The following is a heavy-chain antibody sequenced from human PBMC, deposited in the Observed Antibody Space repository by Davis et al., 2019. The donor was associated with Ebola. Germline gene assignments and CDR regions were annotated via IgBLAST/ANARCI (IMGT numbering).Heavy chain of an antibody. D-gene: IGHD6-19*01. J-gene: IGHJ6*02. CDR2: FDPEDGET. Sequence: ASVKVSCKVSGYTLTDLSMHWVRPAPGNGPEWMGGFDPEDGETIYAQKFQGRVTMTEDTSTDTAYMELSSLRSEDTAVYYCASQLMYSSGWAYYGMDVWGQGTTVTVSS. V-gene: IGHV1-24*01. CDR3: ASQLMYSSGWAYYGMDV. CDR1: GYTLTDLS.